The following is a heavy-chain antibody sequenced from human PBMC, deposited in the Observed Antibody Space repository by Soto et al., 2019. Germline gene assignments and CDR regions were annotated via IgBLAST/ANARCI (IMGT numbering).Heavy chain of an antibody. Sequence: GGSLRLSCAASGFTFSSHWMSWVRQAPGKGLEWVANIKPDGSEKWYVDSVKGRFTISRDNAKNSLYLQMNSLRAEDTAVYYCARGDYYDSSGPFSDAFDIWGQGAMVTVSS. CDR2: IKPDGSEK. CDR1: GFTFSSHW. J-gene: IGHJ3*02. D-gene: IGHD3-22*01. V-gene: IGHV3-7*04. CDR3: ARGDYYDSSGPFSDAFDI.